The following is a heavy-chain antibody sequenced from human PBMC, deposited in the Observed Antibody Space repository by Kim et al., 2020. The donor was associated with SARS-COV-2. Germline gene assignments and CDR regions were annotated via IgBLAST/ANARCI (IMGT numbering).Heavy chain of an antibody. CDR1: GYTFTGYY. J-gene: IGHJ3*02. D-gene: IGHD2-15*01. V-gene: IGHV1-2*06. CDR2: INPNSGGT. CDR3: ASRRSIDCSGGSCYSDAFDI. Sequence: ASVKVSCKASGYTFTGYYMHWVRQAPGQGLEWMGRINPNSGGTNYAQKFQGRVTMTRDTSISTAYMELSRLRSDDTAVYYCASRRSIDCSGGSCYSDAFDIWGQGTMVTVSS.